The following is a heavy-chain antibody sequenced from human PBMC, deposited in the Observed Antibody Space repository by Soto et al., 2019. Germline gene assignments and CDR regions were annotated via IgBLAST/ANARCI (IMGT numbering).Heavy chain of an antibody. V-gene: IGHV4-61*01. CDR3: ARDGTPESKYYYGMDI. CDR2: VYNSGSA. CDR1: GGSVSRGSYY. J-gene: IGHJ6*02. Sequence: QVQLQESGPGLVKPSETLSLTCTVSGGSVSRGSYYWSWIRKPPGKGLEWIAYVYNSGSANYNPSLGSRAIISVDTSKNQFSLGLSSLTAADTAVYFCARDGTPESKYYYGMDIWGPGTTVTVSS.